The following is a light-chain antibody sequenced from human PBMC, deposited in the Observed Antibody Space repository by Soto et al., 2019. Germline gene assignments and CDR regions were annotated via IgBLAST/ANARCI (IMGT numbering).Light chain of an antibody. CDR1: SSDVGGYNY. CDR2: EVS. J-gene: IGLJ1*01. CDR3: TSYTNSNTRV. Sequence: QSALTQPASVFGSPGQSITISCTGTSSDVGGYNYVSWYQQHPGKAPKLMIYEVSNRPSGVSNRFSGSKSANTASLAISGLQAEDEADYYCTSYTNSNTRVFGTGTKLTVL. V-gene: IGLV2-14*01.